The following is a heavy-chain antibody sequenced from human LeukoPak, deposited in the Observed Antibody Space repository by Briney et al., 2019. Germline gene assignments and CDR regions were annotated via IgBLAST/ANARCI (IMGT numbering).Heavy chain of an antibody. V-gene: IGHV3-15*01. J-gene: IGHJ3*02. CDR3: TTGFITVDGAFDI. CDR2: IKSKTDGGTT. Sequence: PVGSLRLSCAASGFTFSNAWMSWVRQAPGKGLEWVGRIKSKTDGGTTDYAAPVKGRFTISRDDSKNTLYLQMNSLKTEDTAVYYCTTGFITVDGAFDIWGQGTMVTVSS. CDR1: GFTFSNAW. D-gene: IGHD3-22*01.